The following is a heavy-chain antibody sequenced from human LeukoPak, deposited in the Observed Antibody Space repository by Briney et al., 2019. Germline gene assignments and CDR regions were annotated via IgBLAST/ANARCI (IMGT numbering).Heavy chain of an antibody. Sequence: GSLRLSCAASGFTFSSYAMSWIRQPPGKGLEWIGEINHSGSTNYNPSLKSRVTISVDTSKNQFSLKLSSVTAADTAVYYCASRLVVVTPFDYWGQGTLVTVSS. V-gene: IGHV4-34*01. D-gene: IGHD3-22*01. CDR2: INHSGST. CDR1: GFTFSSYA. J-gene: IGHJ4*02. CDR3: ASRLVVVTPFDY.